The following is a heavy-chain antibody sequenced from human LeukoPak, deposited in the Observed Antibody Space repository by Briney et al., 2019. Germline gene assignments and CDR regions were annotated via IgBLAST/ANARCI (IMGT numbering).Heavy chain of an antibody. D-gene: IGHD2-15*01. Sequence: TGGSLRLSCAASGFTFSSFAMSWVRQAPGKGLEWVSAISSSGGSTYYADSVKGRFTVSRDNSKNTLYLQMNSLRAEDTAVYYCAQQISLTFGYWGQGTLATVSS. CDR1: GFTFSSFA. CDR3: AQQISLTFGY. V-gene: IGHV3-23*01. CDR2: ISSSGGST. J-gene: IGHJ4*02.